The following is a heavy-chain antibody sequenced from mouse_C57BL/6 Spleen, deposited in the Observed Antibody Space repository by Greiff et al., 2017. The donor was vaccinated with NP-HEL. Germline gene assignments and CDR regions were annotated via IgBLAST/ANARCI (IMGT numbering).Heavy chain of an antibody. CDR1: GFTFSSYG. V-gene: IGHV5-6*01. J-gene: IGHJ4*01. CDR3: AISGSSYEDY. CDR2: ISSGGSYT. Sequence: EVQGVESGGDLVKPGGSLKLSCAASGFTFSSYGMSWVRQTPDKRLEWVATISSGGSYTYYPDSVKGRFTISRDNAKNTLYLQMSSLKSEDTAMYYCAISGSSYEDYWGQGTSVTVSA. D-gene: IGHD1-1*01.